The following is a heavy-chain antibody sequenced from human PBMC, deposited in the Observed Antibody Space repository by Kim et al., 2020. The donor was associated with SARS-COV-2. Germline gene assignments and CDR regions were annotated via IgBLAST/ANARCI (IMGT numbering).Heavy chain of an antibody. D-gene: IGHD5-12*01. CDR3: AKDRAEERWLQFTSLDY. J-gene: IGHJ4*02. Sequence: GGSLRLSCAASGFTFDDYAMHWVRQAPGKGLEWVSLISGDGGSTYYADSVKGRFTISRDNSKNSLYLQMNSLRTEDTALYYCAKDRAEERWLQFTSLDYWGQGTLVTVSS. CDR1: GFTFDDYA. CDR2: ISGDGGST. V-gene: IGHV3-43*02.